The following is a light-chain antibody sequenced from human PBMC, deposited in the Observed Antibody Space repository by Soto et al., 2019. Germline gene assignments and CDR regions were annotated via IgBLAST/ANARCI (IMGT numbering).Light chain of an antibody. V-gene: IGKV3-15*01. Sequence: EIVMTQSPATLSVSPGEGATLSCRASQSVGNKLAWYQQKPGQPPSLLIYDTSTRAAAVPARFSGSGSGTAFSLTITGLQSEDFAVYYCQQYDSWPLFGPGTKVEI. CDR1: QSVGNK. J-gene: IGKJ3*01. CDR2: DTS. CDR3: QQYDSWPL.